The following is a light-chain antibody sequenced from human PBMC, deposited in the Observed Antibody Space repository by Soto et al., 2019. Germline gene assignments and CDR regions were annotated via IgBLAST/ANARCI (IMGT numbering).Light chain of an antibody. CDR2: AAS. J-gene: IGKJ1*01. V-gene: IGKV1-17*01. Sequence: QITPSPSFLSSSVGGEIIITCRASRDVGSDVSWYQQKPGQAPKLLIYAASNLYTGVPSRFSGSRSGTEFTLTISSLQPDDFATYYCQQYNSYSGTFGQGTKVDIK. CDR3: QQYNSYSGT. CDR1: RDVGSD.